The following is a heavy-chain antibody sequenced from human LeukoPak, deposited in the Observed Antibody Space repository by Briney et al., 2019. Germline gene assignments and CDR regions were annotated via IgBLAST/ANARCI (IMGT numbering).Heavy chain of an antibody. CDR1: GFTFSSYA. CDR3: ARDLKGRLGAFDI. V-gene: IGHV3-30-3*01. D-gene: IGHD3-9*01. Sequence: GGSLRLSCAASGFTFSSYAMHWVRQAPGKGLEWVAVISYDGSNKYYADSVKGRFTISRDNSKNTLYLQMNSLRAEDTAVYYCARDLKGRLGAFDIWGQGTMVTVSS. CDR2: ISYDGSNK. J-gene: IGHJ3*02.